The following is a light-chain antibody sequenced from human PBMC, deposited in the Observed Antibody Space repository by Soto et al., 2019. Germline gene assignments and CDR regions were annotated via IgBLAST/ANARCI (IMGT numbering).Light chain of an antibody. J-gene: IGKJ2*02. Sequence: EIVLTQSPGTLSLSPGERATLSCRASQSVSSSYLAWYQQKPGQAPRLLIYGASSRATGIPDRFSDSGSGTDFTLTISRLEPEDFAVYYCQQYGSSPPCTFGQGTKLEIK. CDR2: GAS. CDR3: QQYGSSPPCT. CDR1: QSVSSSY. V-gene: IGKV3-20*01.